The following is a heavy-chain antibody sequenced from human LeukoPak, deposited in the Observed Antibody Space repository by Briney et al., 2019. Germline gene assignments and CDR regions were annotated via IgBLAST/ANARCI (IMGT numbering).Heavy chain of an antibody. V-gene: IGHV3-30-3*01. D-gene: IGHD2-2*03. J-gene: IGHJ4*02. CDR3: ASAEPAGYCSSTSCYYPDH. Sequence: PGGSLRLSCAASGFTFSSYAMHWVRQAPGKGLEWVAVISYDGSNKYYAYYVKGRFTISRDNSKNTLYLQMNSLRAEDTAVYYCASAEPAGYCSSTSCYYPDHWGQGTLVTVSS. CDR1: GFTFSSYA. CDR2: ISYDGSNK.